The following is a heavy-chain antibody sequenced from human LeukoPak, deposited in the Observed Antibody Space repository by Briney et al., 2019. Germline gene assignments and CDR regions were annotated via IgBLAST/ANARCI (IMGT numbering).Heavy chain of an antibody. CDR1: GFTFSNYA. J-gene: IGHJ3*02. Sequence: PGRSLRLSCAASGFTFSNYAMHWVRQAPGKGLEWVAVIWYDGSNKYYADSVKGRFTISRDNSKNTLYLQMNSLRAEDTAVYYCARDAPYSSGWNAFDIWGQGTMVTVSS. D-gene: IGHD6-19*01. CDR2: IWYDGSNK. CDR3: ARDAPYSSGWNAFDI. V-gene: IGHV3-33*08.